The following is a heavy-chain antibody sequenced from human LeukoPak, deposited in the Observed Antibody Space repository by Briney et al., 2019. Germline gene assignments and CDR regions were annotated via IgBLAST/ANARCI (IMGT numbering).Heavy chain of an antibody. Sequence: AGGSLRLSCAASGFTFHHYAIHWVRQVPGKGLEWVSGINWNSASIGYADPVKGRFTISRDNAKNSVFLQMDSLRAEDTALYYCAKDKAPLYSGYDWDLDFWGQGTLVTVSS. J-gene: IGHJ4*02. CDR2: INWNSASI. D-gene: IGHD5-12*01. CDR3: AKDKAPLYSGYDWDLDF. CDR1: GFTFHHYA. V-gene: IGHV3-9*01.